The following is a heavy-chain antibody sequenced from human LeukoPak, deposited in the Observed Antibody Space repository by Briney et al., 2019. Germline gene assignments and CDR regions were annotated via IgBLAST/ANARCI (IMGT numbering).Heavy chain of an antibody. CDR3: ARGEPGDSAVREPFDI. D-gene: IGHD3-10*02. V-gene: IGHV1-69*13. J-gene: IGHJ3*02. CDR2: ITPIFCTT. Sequence: SVKVSCKASGATFTYYAFGWVRLAPGQGLEWMGGITPIFCTTNYAQKFQGRITLTADEPTSTAYMELSSLRSDNTAIYYCARGEPGDSAVREPFDIWGQGTLVVVSS. CDR1: GATFTYYA.